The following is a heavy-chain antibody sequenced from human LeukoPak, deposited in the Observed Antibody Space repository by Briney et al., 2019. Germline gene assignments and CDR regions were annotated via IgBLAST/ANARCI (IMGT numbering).Heavy chain of an antibody. CDR3: ARVGSRDGYNFFDY. D-gene: IGHD5-24*01. CDR1: GGSISSGSYY. Sequence: SQTLSLTCTVPGGSISSGSYYWSWIRQPAGKGLEWIGRIYTSGSTNYNPSLKSRVTISVDTSKNQFSLKLSSVTAADTAVYYCARVGSRDGYNFFDYWGQGTLVTVSS. V-gene: IGHV4-61*02. CDR2: IYTSGST. J-gene: IGHJ4*02.